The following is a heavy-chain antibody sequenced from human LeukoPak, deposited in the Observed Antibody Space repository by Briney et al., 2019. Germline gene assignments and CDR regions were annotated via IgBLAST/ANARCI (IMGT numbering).Heavy chain of an antibody. J-gene: IGHJ6*02. Sequence: GGSLRLSCAAYGFTFSSHWMHLVRRGPGKGLVWVSRINTDGSSTYYADSVRGRFTISRDNAKNTLFLQMNGLRAEDTAVYYCGRATVTTRNSMDVWGQGTTVTVSS. D-gene: IGHD4-17*01. CDR1: GFTFSSHW. CDR3: GRATVTTRNSMDV. CDR2: INTDGSST. V-gene: IGHV3-74*01.